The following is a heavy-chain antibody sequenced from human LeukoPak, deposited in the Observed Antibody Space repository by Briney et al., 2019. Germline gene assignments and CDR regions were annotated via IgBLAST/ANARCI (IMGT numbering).Heavy chain of an antibody. CDR3: AKGGTITIFY. J-gene: IGHJ4*02. D-gene: IGHD3-9*01. V-gene: IGHV3-30*18. Sequence: PGGSLRLSCAASGFTFSSYGMHWVRQAPGKGLEWVAVISYDGSNKYYADSVKGRFTISRDNSKNTLYLQMNSLRAEDTAVYHCAKGGTITIFYWGQGTLVTVSS. CDR2: ISYDGSNK. CDR1: GFTFSSYG.